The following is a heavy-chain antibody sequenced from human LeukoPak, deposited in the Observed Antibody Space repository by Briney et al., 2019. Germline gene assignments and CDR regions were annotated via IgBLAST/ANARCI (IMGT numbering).Heavy chain of an antibody. CDR2: ISSSGTTI. D-gene: IGHD5-18*01. Sequence: PGGSLRLSCAASGLTFSDYYMSWIRQAPGKGLEWVSYISSSGTTIYYADSVKGRFTISRDNAKNSLYLQMNSLRAEDTAVYYCAKRIQSAMATGYWGQGTLVTVSS. V-gene: IGHV3-11*01. CDR3: AKRIQSAMATGY. CDR1: GLTFSDYY. J-gene: IGHJ4*02.